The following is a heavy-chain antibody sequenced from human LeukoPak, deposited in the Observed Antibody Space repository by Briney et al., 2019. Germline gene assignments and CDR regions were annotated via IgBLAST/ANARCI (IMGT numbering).Heavy chain of an antibody. CDR2: MNPNSGNT. J-gene: IGHJ6*03. CDR1: GYTFTSYD. D-gene: IGHD6-13*01. V-gene: IGHV1-8*01. CDR3: ARAYSSSWLYYYYYMDV. Sequence: ASVKVSCKASGYTFTSYDISWVRQATGQGLEWMGWMNPNSGNTGYAQKFQGRVTMTRNTSISTAYMELSSLRSEDTAVYYCARAYSSSWLYYYYYMDVWGKGTTVTISS.